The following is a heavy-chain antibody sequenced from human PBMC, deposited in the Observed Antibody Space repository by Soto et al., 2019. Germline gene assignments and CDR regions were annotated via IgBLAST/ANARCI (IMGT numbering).Heavy chain of an antibody. D-gene: IGHD1-7*01. CDR3: ARGELRVGFDP. CDR2: IYYSGST. Sequence: ILSLTCTVSGGSISSGGYYWSWIRQHPGKGLEWIGYIYYSGSTYYNPSLKSRVTISVDTSKNQFSLKLSSVTAADTAVYYCARGELRVGFDPWGQGTLVTVSS. J-gene: IGHJ5*02. V-gene: IGHV4-31*03. CDR1: GGSISSGGYY.